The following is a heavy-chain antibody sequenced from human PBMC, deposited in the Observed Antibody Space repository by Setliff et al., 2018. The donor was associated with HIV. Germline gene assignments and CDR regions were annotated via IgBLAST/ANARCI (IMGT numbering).Heavy chain of an antibody. CDR2: IKEDGREK. CDR1: GFSFSNSW. V-gene: IGHV3-7*03. CDR3: ASFFGDYGY. Sequence: HPGGSLRLSCAASGFSFSNSWMTWVRQAPGKGLEWVATIKEDGREKYYVGSVKGRFTISRDNANNLLFLEMNNLRVEDTAVYYCASFFGDYGYWGHGTQVTVSS. J-gene: IGHJ4*01. D-gene: IGHD3-10*01.